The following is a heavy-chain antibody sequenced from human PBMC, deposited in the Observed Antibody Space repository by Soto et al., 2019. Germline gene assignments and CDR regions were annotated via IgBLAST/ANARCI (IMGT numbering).Heavy chain of an antibody. CDR1: GGTFSSYA. V-gene: IGHV1-69*13. CDR3: ARDGWPRSSSSLGYSYYGMDV. CDR2: IIPIFGTA. D-gene: IGHD6-13*01. Sequence: GASVKVSCKASGGTFSSYAISWVRQAPGQGLEWMGGIIPIFGTANYAQKFQGRVTITADESTSTAYMELSSLRSEDTAVYYCARDGWPRSSSSLGYSYYGMDVWGQGTTVTVSS. J-gene: IGHJ6*02.